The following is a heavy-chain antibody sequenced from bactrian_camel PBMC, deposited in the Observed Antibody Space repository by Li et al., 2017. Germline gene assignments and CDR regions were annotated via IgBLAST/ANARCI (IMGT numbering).Heavy chain of an antibody. V-gene: IGHV3S10*01. Sequence: VQLVESGGGSVQAGGSLTLSCEVIGYSYCRYDMSWYRQAPGKGREFVSSIDIAGSTTYADSVKGRFTISRDNAKDTLYLQMNSLKIEDTAVYYCALGSSRQATMTARGKGTQVTVS. D-gene: IGHD3*01. J-gene: IGHJ4*01. CDR2: IDIAGST. CDR1: GYSYCRYD.